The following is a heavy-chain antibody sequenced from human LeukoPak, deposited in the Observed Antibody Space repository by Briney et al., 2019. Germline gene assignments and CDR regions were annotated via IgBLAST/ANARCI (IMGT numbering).Heavy chain of an antibody. CDR1: GFSLSTSGVG. V-gene: IGHV2-5*01. Sequence: SGPTLVNPTQTLTLTCTFSGFSLSTSGVGVGWIRQPPGKALEWLALIYWNDDKRYRPSLNSRLTITKDTSKNQVVLTMTKMDPVDTATYYCTHSASITNDYWGQGTLVTVSS. D-gene: IGHD3-10*01. J-gene: IGHJ4*02. CDR3: THSASITNDY. CDR2: IYWNDDK.